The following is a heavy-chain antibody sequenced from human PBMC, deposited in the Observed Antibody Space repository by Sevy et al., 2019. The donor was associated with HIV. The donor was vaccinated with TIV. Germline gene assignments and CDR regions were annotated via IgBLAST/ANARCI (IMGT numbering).Heavy chain of an antibody. CDR2: ISYDGSNK. CDR3: ASRGYSPLDAFDI. CDR1: VFTFSSYA. J-gene: IGHJ3*02. V-gene: IGHV3-30-3*01. D-gene: IGHD5-18*01. Sequence: GGSLRLSCAASVFTFSSYAMHWVRQAPGKGLEWVAVISYDGSNKYYADSVKGRFTISRDNSKNTLYLQMNSLRAEDTAVYYCASRGYSPLDAFDIWGQGTMVTVSS.